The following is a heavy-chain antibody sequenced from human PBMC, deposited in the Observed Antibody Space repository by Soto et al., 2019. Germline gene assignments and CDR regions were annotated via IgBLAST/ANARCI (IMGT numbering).Heavy chain of an antibody. D-gene: IGHD2-15*01. V-gene: IGHV1-8*01. J-gene: IGHJ6*02. CDR3: ARARSYSYYYYYGMDV. Sequence: SLKVSCRDSGYTFTKYDIKWVRQATEQGLEWMGWMNPNSGNKGYAQKFQGRVTMTRNTSISTAYMELSSLRSEDTAVYYCARARSYSYYYYYGMDVWGQGTTVTVS. CDR1: GYTFTKYD. CDR2: MNPNSGNK.